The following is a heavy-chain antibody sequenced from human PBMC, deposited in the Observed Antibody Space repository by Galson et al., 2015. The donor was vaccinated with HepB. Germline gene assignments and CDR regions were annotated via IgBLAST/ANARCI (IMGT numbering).Heavy chain of an antibody. CDR2: INPSGGST. CDR3: ARDPSPTYYYESSKPDAFDI. Sequence: SVKVSCKASGGTFSSYTISWVRQAPGQGLEWMGIINPSGGSTSYAQKFQGRVTMTRDTSTSTVYMELSSLRSEDTAVYYCARDPSPTYYYESSKPDAFDIWGQGTMVTVSS. D-gene: IGHD3-22*01. J-gene: IGHJ3*02. V-gene: IGHV1-46*01. CDR1: GGTFSSYT.